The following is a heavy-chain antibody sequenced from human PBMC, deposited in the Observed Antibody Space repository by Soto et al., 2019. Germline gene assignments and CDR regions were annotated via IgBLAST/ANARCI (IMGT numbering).Heavy chain of an antibody. V-gene: IGHV4-34*01. Sequence: SETLSLTCAVYGGSFSGYYWSWIHQPPGKGLEWIGEINHSGSTNYNPSLKSRVTISVDTSKNQFSLKLSSVTAADTAVYYCARHDSSGHYYVGYYFDYWGQGTLVTVYS. CDR3: ARHDSSGHYYVGYYFDY. D-gene: IGHD3-22*01. CDR2: INHSGST. CDR1: GGSFSGYY. J-gene: IGHJ4*02.